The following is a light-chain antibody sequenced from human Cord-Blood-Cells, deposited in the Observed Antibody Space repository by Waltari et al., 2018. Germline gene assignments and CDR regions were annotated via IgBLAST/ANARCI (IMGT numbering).Light chain of an antibody. CDR3: QQYDNLPFT. Sequence: DIQMTQSPSSLSASVGDRVTITCQASQDISHYLNWYQQKPGKAPKLLIYDASNLETGVPAMFSGSGSGTDFTFTISSLQPEDISTYYCQQYDNLPFTFGPGTKVDIK. V-gene: IGKV1-33*01. CDR2: DAS. CDR1: QDISHY. J-gene: IGKJ3*01.